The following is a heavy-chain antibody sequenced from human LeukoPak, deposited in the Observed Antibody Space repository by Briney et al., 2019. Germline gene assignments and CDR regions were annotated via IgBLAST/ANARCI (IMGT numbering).Heavy chain of an antibody. V-gene: IGHV3-23*01. CDR1: GFTFGSYA. J-gene: IGHJ5*02. Sequence: GGSLGLSCAASGFTFGSYAMSWVRQAPGKGLEWVSAISGSGGSTYYADSVKGRFTISRDNSKNTLYLQMNSLRAEDTAVYYCAKDLWELQDPWGQGTLVTVSS. D-gene: IGHD1-26*01. CDR2: ISGSGGST. CDR3: AKDLWELQDP.